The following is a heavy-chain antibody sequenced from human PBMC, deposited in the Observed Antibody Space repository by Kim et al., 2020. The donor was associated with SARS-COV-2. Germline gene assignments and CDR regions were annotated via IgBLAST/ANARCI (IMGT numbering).Heavy chain of an antibody. CDR2: IYYSGST. J-gene: IGHJ5*02. CDR1: GGSISSSSYY. V-gene: IGHV4-39*01. CDR3: ARRYSSGWYLS. D-gene: IGHD6-19*01. Sequence: SETLSLTCTVSGGSISSSSYYWGWIRQPPGKGLEWIGSIYYSGSTYYNPSLKSRVTISVDTSKNQFSLKLSSVTAADTAVYYCARRYSSGWYLSWGQGTLVTVSS.